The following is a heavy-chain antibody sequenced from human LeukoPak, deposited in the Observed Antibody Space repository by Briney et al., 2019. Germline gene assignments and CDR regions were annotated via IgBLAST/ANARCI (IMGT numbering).Heavy chain of an antibody. CDR2: INPNSGGT. V-gene: IGHV1-2*06. D-gene: IGHD1-14*01. J-gene: IGHJ5*02. CDR3: AKETPNTGWFDP. CDR1: GYTFTGYY. Sequence: ASVTVSCKASGYTFTGYYMHWVRQAPGQGLEWMGRINPNSGGTNYAQKFQGRVTMTRDTSISTAYMELSRLRSDDTAVYYCAKETPNTGWFDPWGQGTLVTVSS.